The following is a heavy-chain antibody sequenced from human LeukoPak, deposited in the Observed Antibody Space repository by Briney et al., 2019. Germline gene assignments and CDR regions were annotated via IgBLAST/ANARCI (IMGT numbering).Heavy chain of an antibody. CDR2: ISSGGETI. D-gene: IGHD2-8*02. V-gene: IGHV3-48*03. CDR3: ATYRQVLLPFES. Sequence: GGSLRLSCAGSGFTFSFYEMNWVRQAPGKGLEWLSYISSGGETIYYSDSVQGRFTISRDNAKNSLFLQMNSLRAEDTAIYYCATYRQVLLPFESWGQGTLVTVSS. CDR1: GFTFSFYE. J-gene: IGHJ4*02.